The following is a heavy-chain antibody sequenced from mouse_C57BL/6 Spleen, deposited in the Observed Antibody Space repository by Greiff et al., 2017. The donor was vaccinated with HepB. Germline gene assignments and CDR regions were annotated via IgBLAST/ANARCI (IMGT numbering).Heavy chain of an antibody. J-gene: IGHJ3*01. D-gene: IGHD1-1*01. V-gene: IGHV1-55*01. CDR3: ARSGITTATPWFAY. CDR2: IYPGSGST. CDR1: GYTFTSYW. Sequence: QVHVKQSGAELVKPGASVKMSCKASGYTFTSYWITWVKQRPGQGLEWIGDIYPGSGSTNYNEKFKSKATLTVDTSSSTAYMQLSSLTSEDSAVYYCARSGITTATPWFAYWGQGTLVTVSA.